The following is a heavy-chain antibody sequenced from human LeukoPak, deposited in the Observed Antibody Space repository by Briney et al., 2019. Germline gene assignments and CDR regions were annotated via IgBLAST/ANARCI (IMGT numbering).Heavy chain of an antibody. CDR1: GFTFTDYS. D-gene: IGHD6-13*01. Sequence: KPGGSLRLSCAAAGFTFTDYSMNWVRQAPGKGLEWVSTISSDSGHLYYADSLKGRFTISRDNAENSLYLQMNSLRPEDTALYFCAKDMTVSSSWTGDAFDFWGQGTMVTVSS. CDR3: AKDMTVSSSWTGDAFDF. V-gene: IGHV3-21*04. J-gene: IGHJ3*01. CDR2: ISSDSGHL.